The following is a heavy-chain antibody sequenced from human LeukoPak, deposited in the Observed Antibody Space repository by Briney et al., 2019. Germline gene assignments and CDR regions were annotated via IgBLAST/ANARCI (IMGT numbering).Heavy chain of an antibody. CDR2: INPNSGGT. CDR3: ARDSYGGNSFVY. Sequence: ASVKVSCKASGYTFTGYYMHWVRQAPGQGLEWMGWINPNSGGTNYAQKFQGWVTMTSDTSISTAYMELSRLRSDDRAVYYCARDSYGGNSFVYWGQGTLVTVSS. V-gene: IGHV1-2*04. CDR1: GYTFTGYY. J-gene: IGHJ4*02. D-gene: IGHD4-23*01.